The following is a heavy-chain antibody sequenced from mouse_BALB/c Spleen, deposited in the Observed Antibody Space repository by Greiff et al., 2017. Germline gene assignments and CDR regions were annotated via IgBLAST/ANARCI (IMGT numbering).Heavy chain of an antibody. CDR1: GYTFTSYY. J-gene: IGHJ1*01. CDR2: INPSNGGT. V-gene: IGHV1S81*02. D-gene: IGHD1-1*01. Sequence: VQLQQSGAELVKPGASVKLSCKASGYTFTSYYMYWVKQRPGQGLEWIGEINPSNGGTNFNEKFKSKATLTVDKSSSTAYMQLSSLTSEDSAVYYCTGYYYGSSYDWYFDVWGAGTTVTVSS. CDR3: TGYYYGSSYDWYFDV.